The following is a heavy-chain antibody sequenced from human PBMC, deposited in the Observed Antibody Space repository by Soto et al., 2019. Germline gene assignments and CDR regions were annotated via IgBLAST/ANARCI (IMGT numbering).Heavy chain of an antibody. CDR2: ISGSGGTT. Sequence: PGGSLRLSCVASGFTFSSYALNWVRQAPGRGLGWVSAISGSGGTTYYADSVKGRFTISRDNSKNTLFLQMNSLRAEDAAIYYCAKSPKVISTPFDYWGQGSLVTVSS. J-gene: IGHJ4*02. V-gene: IGHV3-23*01. CDR3: AKSPKVISTPFDY. D-gene: IGHD3-22*01. CDR1: GFTFSSYA.